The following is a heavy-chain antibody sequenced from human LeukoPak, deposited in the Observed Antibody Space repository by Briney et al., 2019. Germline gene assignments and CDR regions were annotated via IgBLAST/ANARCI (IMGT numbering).Heavy chain of an antibody. D-gene: IGHD6-19*01. V-gene: IGHV3-53*01. J-gene: IGHJ4*02. CDR1: GFTVSSNY. Sequence: GGSLRLSCAASGFTVSSNYMSWVRQAPGKGLECVSVIYSGGTTYYADSVKGRFTISRDNSKNTVYLQMNSLRAEDTAVYYCAVAGTGWYISYWGQGTLVTVSS. CDR3: AVAGTGWYISY. CDR2: IYSGGTT.